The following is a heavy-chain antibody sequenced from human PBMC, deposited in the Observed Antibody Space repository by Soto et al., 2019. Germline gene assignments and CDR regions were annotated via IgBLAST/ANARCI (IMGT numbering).Heavy chain of an antibody. J-gene: IGHJ1*01. D-gene: IGHD4-17*01. V-gene: IGHV3-23*01. Sequence: EVQLLDSGGGLVQPGGSLRLSCAASGFTFSHYGMSWVRQAPGKGLEWVSTILAVESITDYADSVRGRFTISRDNSKNMLYLQMNGLRAEDTALYYCAKWAGTYGDYARYFHCWGQGTLVSVSS. CDR1: GFTFSHYG. CDR2: ILAVESIT. CDR3: AKWAGTYGDYARYFHC.